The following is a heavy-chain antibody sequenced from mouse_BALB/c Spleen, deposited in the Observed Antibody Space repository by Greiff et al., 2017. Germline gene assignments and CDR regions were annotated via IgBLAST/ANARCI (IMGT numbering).Heavy chain of an antibody. CDR2: INPSNGGT. CDR3: TRPDGNSYFDY. V-gene: IGHV1S16*01. D-gene: IGHD2-1*01. CDR1: GYTFTSYY. J-gene: IGHJ2*01. Sequence: VQLQQPGAELVKPGASVKLSCKASGYTFTSYYMYWVKQRPGQGLEWIGGINPSNGGTNFNEKFKSKATLTVDKSFSTAYMQLSSLTSEDSAVYYCTRPDGNSYFDYWGQGTTLTISS.